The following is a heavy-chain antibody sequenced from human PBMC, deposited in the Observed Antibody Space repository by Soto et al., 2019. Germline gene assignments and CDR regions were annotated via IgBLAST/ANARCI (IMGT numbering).Heavy chain of an antibody. CDR1: GDSITRNHW. V-gene: IGHV4-4*02. J-gene: IGHJ6*02. D-gene: IGHD3-16*01. Sequence: PSETRSLTCTVYGDSITRNHWWNWVRQPPGKGPELIGEIYHTGIANYNPSLESRVAFSVDKSKNQFSLSLTSVTAADTAVYYCVSKLGPYYYGLDVWGQGTTVTVSS. CDR3: VSKLGPYYYGLDV. CDR2: IYHTGIA.